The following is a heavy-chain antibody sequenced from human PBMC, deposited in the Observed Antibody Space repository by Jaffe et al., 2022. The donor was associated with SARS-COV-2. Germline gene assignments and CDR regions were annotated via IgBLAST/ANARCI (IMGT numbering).Heavy chain of an antibody. Sequence: EVQLVESGGGLVQPGGSLRLSCAASGFTFSSHWMHWVRQAPGKGLVWVSRVDSDGSSTAYADSVRGRFTISRDNAKNTLYLQMNSLRDEDTAVYYCVRDGRTTGSQVAFDYWGQGTLVTVSS. D-gene: IGHD1-1*01. CDR3: VRDGRTTGSQVAFDY. V-gene: IGHV3-74*01. J-gene: IGHJ4*02. CDR2: VDSDGSST. CDR1: GFTFSSHW.